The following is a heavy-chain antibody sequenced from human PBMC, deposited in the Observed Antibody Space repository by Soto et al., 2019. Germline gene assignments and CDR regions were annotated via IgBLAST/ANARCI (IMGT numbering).Heavy chain of an antibody. D-gene: IGHD1-26*01. CDR2: INGRSNYK. V-gene: IGHV3-21*02. Sequence: EVQVVESGGGLVKPGGSLRLSCATSGFSFSTYNTNWVRQAPGKGLEWVSSINGRSNYKYYTDSVKGRFAISRDNPKNSLYLQMDSLRVEDTAVYYCVREDGLVGSNSAFDYWGQGTLVTVSS. J-gene: IGHJ4*02. CDR3: VREDGLVGSNSAFDY. CDR1: GFSFSTYN.